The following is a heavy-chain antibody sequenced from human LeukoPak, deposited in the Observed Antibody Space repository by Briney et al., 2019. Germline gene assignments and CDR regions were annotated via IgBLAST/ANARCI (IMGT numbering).Heavy chain of an antibody. CDR2: ISGSGGST. V-gene: IGHV3-23*01. CDR3: AKGDGSEGYCSSTSCYGWSNWFDP. J-gene: IGHJ5*02. D-gene: IGHD2-2*01. Sequence: PGGSLRLSCAASGFTFSSYAMSWVRQAPGKGLEWVSAISGSGGSTYCADSVKGRFTISRDNSKNTLYLQMNSLRAEDTAVYYCAKGDGSEGYCSSTSCYGWSNWFDPWGQGTLVTVSS. CDR1: GFTFSSYA.